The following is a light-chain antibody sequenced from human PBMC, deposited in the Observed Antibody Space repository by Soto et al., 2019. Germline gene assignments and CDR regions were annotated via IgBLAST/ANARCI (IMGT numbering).Light chain of an antibody. V-gene: IGLV2-14*01. Sequence: QSALTQPASVSGSPGQSITISCTGTSSDVGGYNYVSWYQQHPGKAPKLMIYDVSNRPSGVSNRFSGSKSGNTASLTISGLQAEDEADYYCSLYTSSSTLHYVFGTGTKVTVL. CDR1: SSDVGGYNY. CDR2: DVS. J-gene: IGLJ1*01. CDR3: SLYTSSSTLHYV.